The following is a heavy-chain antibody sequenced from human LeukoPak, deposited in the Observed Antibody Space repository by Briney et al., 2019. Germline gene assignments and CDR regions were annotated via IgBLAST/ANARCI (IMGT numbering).Heavy chain of an antibody. CDR1: GYSISSGYY. CDR2: IYHSGST. CDR3: ARESHEVDYVWGSYPINWFDP. Sequence: PSETLSLTCAVSGYSISSGYYWGWSRQPPGKGREWIGSIYHSGSTYYNPSLKSRVTISVDTSKNQFSLKLSSVTAADTAVYYCARESHEVDYVWGSYPINWFDPWGQGTLVTVSS. D-gene: IGHD3-16*02. V-gene: IGHV4-38-2*02. J-gene: IGHJ5*02.